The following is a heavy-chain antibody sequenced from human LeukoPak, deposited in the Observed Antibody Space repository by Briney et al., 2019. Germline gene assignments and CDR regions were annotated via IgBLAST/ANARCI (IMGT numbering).Heavy chain of an antibody. CDR1: GFTVSSNY. Sequence: TGGSLRLSCAASGFTVSSNYMSWVRQAPGKGLEWVSVIYSGGSTYYADSVKGRITISRDNSKNTLYLQMNSLRAEDTAVYYCARDSSGSYYFVLWGQGTLVTVSS. J-gene: IGHJ4*02. D-gene: IGHD3-10*01. CDR2: IYSGGST. V-gene: IGHV3-53*01. CDR3: ARDSSGSYYFVL.